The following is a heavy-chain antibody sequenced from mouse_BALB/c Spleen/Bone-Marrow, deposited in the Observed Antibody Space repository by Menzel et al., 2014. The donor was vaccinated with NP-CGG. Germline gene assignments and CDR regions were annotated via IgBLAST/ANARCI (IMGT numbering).Heavy chain of an antibody. J-gene: IGHJ2*01. CDR3: VRGNYGNYVDYFDF. D-gene: IGHD2-1*01. Sequence: EVMFVESGGGLVQPGGSLKLSCAASGFTFSNYGMSWVRQTPDKRLELVATINSNGGSTYYPDSVKGRFTISRDTAKNTLYLQMSSLKSEETAMYYCVRGNYGNYVDYFDFWGQGTTLTVSS. V-gene: IGHV5-6-3*01. CDR2: INSNGGST. CDR1: GFTFSNYG.